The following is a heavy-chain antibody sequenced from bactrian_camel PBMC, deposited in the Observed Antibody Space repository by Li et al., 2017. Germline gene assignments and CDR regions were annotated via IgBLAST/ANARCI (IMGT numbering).Heavy chain of an antibody. CDR3: ATGSRYGVASFYKY. D-gene: IGHD6*01. V-gene: IGHV3S67*01. Sequence: VQLVESGGGSVQAGGSLRLSCVASGYTYRQPCMGWFRQAPGKEREGVAAIGSDGSTYYADSVKGRFTISRDNAKNTLYLQMNSLKTEDTAVYFCATGSRYGVASFYKYWGQGTQVTVS. CDR2: IGSDGST. J-gene: IGHJ4*01. CDR1: GYTYRQPC.